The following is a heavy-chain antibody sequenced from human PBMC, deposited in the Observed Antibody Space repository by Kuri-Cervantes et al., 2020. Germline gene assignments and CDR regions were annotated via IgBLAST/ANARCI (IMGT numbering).Heavy chain of an antibody. CDR1: GFTFSSYW. V-gene: IGHV3-48*02. CDR3: ARAAHWYSGSYSLLGY. D-gene: IGHD1-26*01. J-gene: IGHJ4*02. Sequence: GGSLRLSCAASGFTFSSYWMSWVRQAPGKGLEWVSYISSSSSTIYYADSVKGRFTISKDNAKNSLYLQMNSLRDEDTAVYYCARAAHWYSGSYSLLGYWGQGTLVTVSS. CDR2: ISSSSSTI.